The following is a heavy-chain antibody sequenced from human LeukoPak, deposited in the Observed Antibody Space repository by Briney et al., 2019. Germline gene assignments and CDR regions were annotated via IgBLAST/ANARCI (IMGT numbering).Heavy chain of an antibody. CDR1: GGSINSYC. Sequence: SETLSLTCTVSGGSINSYCWSWIRQPAGKGLEWIGRIYTSGSTNYNPSLKSRITMSVDTSKNQFSLKLSSVTAADTAVYYCARVDSFVVVTAIPSDAFDIWGQGTMVTVSS. V-gene: IGHV4-4*07. CDR3: ARVDSFVVVTAIPSDAFDI. D-gene: IGHD2-21*02. CDR2: IYTSGST. J-gene: IGHJ3*02.